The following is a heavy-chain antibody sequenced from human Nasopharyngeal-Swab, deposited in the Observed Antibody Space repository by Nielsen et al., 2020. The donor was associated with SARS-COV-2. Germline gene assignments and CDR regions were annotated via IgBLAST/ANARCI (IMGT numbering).Heavy chain of an antibody. CDR1: GFTFSTYW. D-gene: IGHD3-10*01. CDR2: INDDGRDT. Sequence: GESLKIPCAASGFTFSTYWMHWVRQAPGKGLVWVSRINDDGRDTIYADSVKGRFTISRDNSKNTLYLQMNSLRAEDTAVYYCARDFEGEEDVWGKGTTVTVSS. V-gene: IGHV3-74*01. J-gene: IGHJ6*04. CDR3: ARDFEGEEDV.